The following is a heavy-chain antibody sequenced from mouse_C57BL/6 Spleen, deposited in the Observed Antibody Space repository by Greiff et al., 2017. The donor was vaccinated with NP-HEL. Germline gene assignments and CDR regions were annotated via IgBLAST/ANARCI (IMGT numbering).Heavy chain of an antibody. J-gene: IGHJ4*01. CDR2: INPYNGGT. CDR1: GYTFTDYY. D-gene: IGHD2-4*01. CDR3: ARGGDYPYAMDY. V-gene: IGHV1-19*01. Sequence: VQLQQSGPVLVKPGASVKMSCKASGYTFTDYYMNWVKQSHGKSLEWIGVINPYNGGTSYNQKFKGKATLTVDKSSSTAYMELNSLTSEDSAVYYCARGGDYPYAMDYWGQGTSVTVSS.